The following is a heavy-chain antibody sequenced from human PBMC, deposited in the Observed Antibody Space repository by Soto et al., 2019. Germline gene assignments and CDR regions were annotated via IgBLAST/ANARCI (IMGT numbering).Heavy chain of an antibody. Sequence: SETLSLTCTVSGGSISSYYWSWIRQPPGKGLEWIGYIYYSGSTNYNPSLKSRVTISVDTSKNQFSLKLSSVTAADTAVYYCARGGVRDGYIILDYWGQGTLVTVS. D-gene: IGHD5-12*01. CDR2: IYYSGST. V-gene: IGHV4-59*01. J-gene: IGHJ4*02. CDR3: ARGGVRDGYIILDY. CDR1: GGSISSYY.